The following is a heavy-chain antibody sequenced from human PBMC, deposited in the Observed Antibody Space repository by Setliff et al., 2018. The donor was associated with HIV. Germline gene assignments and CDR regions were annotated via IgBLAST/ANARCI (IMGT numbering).Heavy chain of an antibody. CDR3: VRLNRGSTWSIASDRGFFDP. D-gene: IGHD3-10*01. CDR1: QYTFTTYW. CDR2: VYPGDSDS. Sequence: GESLKISCKGSQYTFTTYWIGWVRQMPGKGLEWMGFVYPGDSDSRYSPSLQGQVTISADTSLKTAHLQWSSLKASDTATYFCVRLNRGSTWSIASDRGFFDPWGQGTLVTVSS. V-gene: IGHV5-51*01. J-gene: IGHJ5*02.